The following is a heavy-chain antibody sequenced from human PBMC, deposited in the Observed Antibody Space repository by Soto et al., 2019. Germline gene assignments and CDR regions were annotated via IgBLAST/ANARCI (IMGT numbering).Heavy chain of an antibody. Sequence: LSGTCTHSAGSFSSGSYYWSWIRQPPGKGLEWIGYIYYSGSTNYNPSLKSRVTISVDTSKNQFSLKLSSVTAADTAVYYCARGGYYDSSRGSWFDPWGQGTLVTVSS. CDR3: ARGGYYDSSRGSWFDP. CDR1: AGSFSSGSYY. V-gene: IGHV4-61*01. J-gene: IGHJ5*02. CDR2: IYYSGST. D-gene: IGHD3-22*01.